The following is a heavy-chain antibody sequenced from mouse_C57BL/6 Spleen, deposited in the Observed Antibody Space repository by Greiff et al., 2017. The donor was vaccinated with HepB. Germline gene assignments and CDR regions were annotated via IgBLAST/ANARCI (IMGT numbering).Heavy chain of an antibody. D-gene: IGHD4-1*02. CDR3: ARGDNWDTKGNSFDY. V-gene: IGHV1-81*01. J-gene: IGHJ2*01. CDR1: GYTFTSYG. Sequence: QVHVKQSGAELARPGASVKLSCKASGYTFTSYGISWVKQRTGQGLEWIGEIYPRSGNTYYNEKFKGKATLTADKSSSTAYMELRSLTSEDSAVYFCARGDNWDTKGNSFDYWGQGTTLTVSS. CDR2: IYPRSGNT.